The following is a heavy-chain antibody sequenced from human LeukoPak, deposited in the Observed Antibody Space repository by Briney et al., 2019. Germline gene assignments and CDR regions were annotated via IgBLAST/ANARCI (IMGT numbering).Heavy chain of an antibody. D-gene: IGHD2-2*01. Sequence: PGGSLRLSCAASGFIFDDYGMSWVRQAPGKGLEWVSGINWNGGSTGYADSVKGRFTISRDNAKNSLYLQMNSLRAEDTAVYYCARTVGFRGYCSSTSCPCLDYWGQGTLVTVSS. CDR1: GFIFDDYG. J-gene: IGHJ4*02. CDR3: ARTVGFRGYCSSTSCPCLDY. V-gene: IGHV3-20*04. CDR2: INWNGGST.